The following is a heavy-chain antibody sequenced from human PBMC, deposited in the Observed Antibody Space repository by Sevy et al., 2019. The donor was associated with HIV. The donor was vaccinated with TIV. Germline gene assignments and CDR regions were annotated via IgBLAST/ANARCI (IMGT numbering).Heavy chain of an antibody. D-gene: IGHD2-21*02. CDR3: ARDGGSVVVTTFDY. Sequence: ASVKVSCKASGYSFTGQYMHWVRQAPGQGLEWMGWINPNNGGTDFAQKFQGRVTMTRDTSISTAYMELSSLRSDDTAVYYCARDGGSVVVTTFDYWGQGTLVTVS. CDR1: GYSFTGQY. CDR2: INPNNGGT. V-gene: IGHV1-2*02. J-gene: IGHJ4*02.